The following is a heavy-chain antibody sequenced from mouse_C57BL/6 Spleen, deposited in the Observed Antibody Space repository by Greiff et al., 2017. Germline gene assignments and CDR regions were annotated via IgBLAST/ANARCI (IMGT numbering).Heavy chain of an antibody. CDR1: GYTFTSYW. CDR2: INPSSGYT. V-gene: IGHV1-7*01. CDR3: ARVQLRAMDY. Sequence: VQLQASGAELAKPGASVKLSCKASGYTFTSYWMHWVKQRPGQGLEWIGYINPSSGYTKYNQKFKDKATLTADTSSSTAYMQLSRLTYEDSAVYYCARVQLRAMDYWGQGTSVTGSS. J-gene: IGHJ4*01. D-gene: IGHD1-1*01.